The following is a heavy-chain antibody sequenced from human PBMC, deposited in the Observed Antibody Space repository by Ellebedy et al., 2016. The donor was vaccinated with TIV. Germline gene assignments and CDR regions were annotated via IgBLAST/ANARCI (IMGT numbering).Heavy chain of an antibody. V-gene: IGHV4-59*01. J-gene: IGHJ6*02. CDR1: GGSISTYY. Sequence: MPSETLSLTCSVSGGSISTYYWSWIRQPPGKGLECIGYIYYTGSTNYNPSLKSRVTISLDKSKNHLSLKLRSVTAADTAVYFCARGFYYRAMDVWGQGTTVTVSS. CDR3: ARGFYYRAMDV. CDR2: IYYTGST.